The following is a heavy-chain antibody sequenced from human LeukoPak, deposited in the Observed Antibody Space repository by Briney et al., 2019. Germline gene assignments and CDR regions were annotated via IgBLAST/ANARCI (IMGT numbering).Heavy chain of an antibody. V-gene: IGHV3-74*01. Sequence: GGSLRLSCAASGFSFNIYWMHWVRQAPGKGLVWVSRIKSDGTGAAYADSVEGRFTISRDNAENTLYLQMNSLRAEDTAVYYCARDSSSSGYYFDYWGQGTLVTVSS. CDR1: GFSFNIYW. CDR2: IKSDGTGA. D-gene: IGHD6-6*01. J-gene: IGHJ4*02. CDR3: ARDSSSSGYYFDY.